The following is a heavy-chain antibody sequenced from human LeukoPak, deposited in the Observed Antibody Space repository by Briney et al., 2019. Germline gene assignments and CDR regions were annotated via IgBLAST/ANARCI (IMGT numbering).Heavy chain of an antibody. Sequence: GGSLRLSCAASGFTFSSYGMHWVRQAPGKGLEWVAFIRYDGSNKYYADSVKGRFTISRDNSKNTLYLQMNSLRAEDTAVYYCAKDLLGYCSGGSCYSFFDYWGQGTLVTVSS. CDR1: GFTFSSYG. CDR3: AKDLLGYCSGGSCYSFFDY. J-gene: IGHJ4*02. V-gene: IGHV3-30*02. CDR2: IRYDGSNK. D-gene: IGHD2-15*01.